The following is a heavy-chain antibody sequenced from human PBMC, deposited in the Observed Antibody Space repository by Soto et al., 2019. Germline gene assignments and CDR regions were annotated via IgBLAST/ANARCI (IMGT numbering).Heavy chain of an antibody. CDR1: GFTFRKYS. D-gene: IGHD3-10*01. CDR2: ISGTGVGT. Sequence: PGGSLRLSCAATGFTFRKYSMSWVRQAPGKGLEWVSTISGTGVGTYYADAVKGRFAISRDNSKGTVDLQMNSLRVEDTATYYCAKEGSGVRWILVSFSYDYWGQRVLVTVSS. V-gene: IGHV3-23*01. CDR3: AKEGSGVRWILVSFSYDY. J-gene: IGHJ4*02.